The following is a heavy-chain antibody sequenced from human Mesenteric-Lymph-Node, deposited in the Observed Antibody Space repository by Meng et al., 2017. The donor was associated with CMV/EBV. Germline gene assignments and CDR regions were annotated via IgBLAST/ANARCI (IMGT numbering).Heavy chain of an antibody. V-gene: IGHV4-59*01. CDR3: ARADYSSGWSDYYYGMDV. CDR1: GFTFTNYD. CDR2: VNFDGYA. Sequence: GSLRLSCAASGFTFTNYDMSWVRQAPGKGLEYIGYVNFDGYARYNPSLKSRLVISLDTSKNQFSLKLNSVTAADAALYYCARADYSSGWSDYYYGMDVWGQGTTVTVSS. J-gene: IGHJ6*02. D-gene: IGHD6-19*01.